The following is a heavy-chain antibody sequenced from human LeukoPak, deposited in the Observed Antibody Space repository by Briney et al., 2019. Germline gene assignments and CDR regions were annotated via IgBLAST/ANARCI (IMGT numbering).Heavy chain of an antibody. CDR2: IYYSGST. CDR1: GGSISSYY. D-gene: IGHD4-17*01. V-gene: IGHV4-59*01. J-gene: IGHJ6*03. CDR3: ARGTLTTVTTLGAYYYYYMDV. Sequence: SETLSLTCTVSGGSISSYYWSWLRQPPGKGLEWIGYIYYSGSTNYNPSLKSRVTISVDTSKNQFSLKLSSVTAADTAVYYCARGTLTTVTTLGAYYYYYMDVWGKGTTVTISS.